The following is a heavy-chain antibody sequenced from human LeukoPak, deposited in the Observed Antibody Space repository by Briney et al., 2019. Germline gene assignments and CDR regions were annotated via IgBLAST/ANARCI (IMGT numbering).Heavy chain of an antibody. CDR1: GGSIRGYY. V-gene: IGHV4-4*07. CDR3: ARDAGSGWYDY. Sequence: SETLSLTCIVSGGSIRGYYWSWIRQPAGKGLEWIGRMHTSGSTNYNPSLESRLTMSVGTSKNQFSLKMGSVIAADTAVYYCARDAGSGWYDYWGQGTLVTVSS. D-gene: IGHD6-19*01. J-gene: IGHJ4*02. CDR2: MHTSGST.